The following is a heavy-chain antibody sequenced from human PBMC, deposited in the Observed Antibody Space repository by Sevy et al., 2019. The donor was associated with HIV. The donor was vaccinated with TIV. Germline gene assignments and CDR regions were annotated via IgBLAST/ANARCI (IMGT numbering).Heavy chain of an antibody. J-gene: IGHJ6*02. CDR1: GGSFSGYY. Sequence: SETLSLTCAVYGGSFSGYYWSWIRQPPGKGLEWIGEINHSGSTNYNPSLKSRVTISVDTSKNQFSLKLSSVTAADTAVYYCAREPYYDFWSGYYFVAVWVMDVWGQGTTVTVSS. CDR2: INHSGST. V-gene: IGHV4-34*01. CDR3: AREPYYDFWSGYYFVAVWVMDV. D-gene: IGHD3-3*01.